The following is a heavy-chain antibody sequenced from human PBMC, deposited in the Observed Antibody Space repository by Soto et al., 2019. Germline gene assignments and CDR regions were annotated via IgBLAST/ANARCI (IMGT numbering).Heavy chain of an antibody. CDR2: INAGNGNT. V-gene: IGHV1-3*01. CDR3: ARDKITGLFDY. CDR1: GYTFISYA. J-gene: IGHJ4*02. Sequence: ASVKVSCKASGYTFISYAMNWVRQAPGQRLEWMGWINAGNGNTKYSQKFQGRVTITRDTSASTGYMELSSLRSEDTAVYYCARDKITGLFDYWGQGTLVTVSS. D-gene: IGHD2-8*02.